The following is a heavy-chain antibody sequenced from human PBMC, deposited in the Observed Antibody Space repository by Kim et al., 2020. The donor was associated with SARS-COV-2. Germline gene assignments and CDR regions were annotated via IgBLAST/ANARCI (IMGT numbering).Heavy chain of an antibody. Sequence: ASVKVSCKASGYTFTGYYMHWVRQAPGQGLEWMGWINPNSGGTNYAQKFQGRVTMTRDTSISTAYMELSRLRSDDTAVYYCARVRGVTSPLWFGTHNWFDPWGQGTLVTVSS. J-gene: IGHJ5*02. D-gene: IGHD3-10*01. V-gene: IGHV1-2*02. CDR1: GYTFTGYY. CDR2: INPNSGGT. CDR3: ARVRGVTSPLWFGTHNWFDP.